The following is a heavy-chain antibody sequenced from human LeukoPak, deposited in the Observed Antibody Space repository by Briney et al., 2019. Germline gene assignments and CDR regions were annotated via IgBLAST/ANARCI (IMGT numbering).Heavy chain of an antibody. J-gene: IGHJ6*03. CDR2: FFTSGST. CDR3: ARVVSYRGYMDV. V-gene: IGHV4-4*09. Sequence: SETLSLTCTVSGVSISSYYWSWLRQPPGKGLEWIGYFFTSGSTNYNLSLKSRVTISGDTSQHQFSLKLSSVTAADTAVYYCARVVSYRGYMDVWGKGTTVTVSS. CDR1: GVSISSYY. D-gene: IGHD3-16*02.